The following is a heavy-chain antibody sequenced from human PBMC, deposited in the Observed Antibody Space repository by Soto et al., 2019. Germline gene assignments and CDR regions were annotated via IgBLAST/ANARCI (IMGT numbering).Heavy chain of an antibody. CDR3: ARITTAAYYYYYYRMDV. CDR2: MNPNSGNT. J-gene: IGHJ6*02. D-gene: IGHD4-17*01. Sequence: ASVKVSCKASGYTFTSYDINWVRQATGQGLEWMGWMNPNSGNTGYAQKFQGRVTMTRNTSISTDYMELSSLRSEDTAVYYSARITTAAYYYYYYRMDVWGQGXTVPVYS. CDR1: GYTFTSYD. V-gene: IGHV1-8*01.